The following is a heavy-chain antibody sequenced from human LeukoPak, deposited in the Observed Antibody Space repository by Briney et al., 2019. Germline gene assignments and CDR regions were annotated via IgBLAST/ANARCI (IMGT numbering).Heavy chain of an antibody. Sequence: GGSLRLSCAASGFTVSSNYMSWVRQAPGKGLECVSVIYSGGSTYYVDSVKGRFTISRDNSNNTLCLQMNNLRAEDTAVYYCAGAGRYTGNAFDIWGQGTMVTVSS. CDR2: IYSGGST. J-gene: IGHJ3*02. CDR3: AGAGRYTGNAFDI. CDR1: GFTVSSNY. D-gene: IGHD3-10*01. V-gene: IGHV3-66*01.